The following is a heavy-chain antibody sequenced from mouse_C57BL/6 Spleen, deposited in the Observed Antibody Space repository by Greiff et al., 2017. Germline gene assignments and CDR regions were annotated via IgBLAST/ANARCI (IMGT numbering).Heavy chain of an antibody. Sequence: QVQLQQSGAELVRPGTSVKVSCKASGYAFTNYLIEWVKQRPGQGLEWIGVINPGSGGTNYNEKFKGKATLTADKSSSTAYMQLSSLTSEDAAVYFCARPPITTVVATKDYYAMDYWGQGTSVTVSS. J-gene: IGHJ4*01. CDR1: GYAFTNYL. D-gene: IGHD1-1*01. CDR3: ARPPITTVVATKDYYAMDY. CDR2: INPGSGGT. V-gene: IGHV1-54*01.